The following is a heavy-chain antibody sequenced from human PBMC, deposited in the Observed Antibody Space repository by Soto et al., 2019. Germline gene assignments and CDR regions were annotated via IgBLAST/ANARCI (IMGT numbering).Heavy chain of an antibody. CDR1: GGSISSSSYY. J-gene: IGHJ4*02. CDR3: ARVVVVVAATVN. V-gene: IGHV4-39*01. Sequence: QLQLQESGPGLVKPSETLSLTCTVSGGSISSSSYYWGWIRQPPGKGLEWIGSIYYSGSTYYNPPLKSRVTISVETSKNQFSLKLSSVAAADKAVYYCARVVVVVAATVNWCQGTLVTVSS. CDR2: IYYSGST. D-gene: IGHD2-15*01.